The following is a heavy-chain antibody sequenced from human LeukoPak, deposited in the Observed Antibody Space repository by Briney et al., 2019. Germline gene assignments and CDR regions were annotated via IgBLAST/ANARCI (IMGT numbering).Heavy chain of an antibody. D-gene: IGHD4-23*01. V-gene: IGHV4-59*01. CDR1: GGSTSSYY. J-gene: IGHJ4*02. Sequence: PSETLSLTCTVSGGSTSSYYWSWIRQPPGKGLEWIGYIYYSGSTNYNPSLKSRVTISVDTSKNQFSLKLSSVTAADTAVYYCAREGNSGFDYWGQGTLVTVSS. CDR2: IYYSGST. CDR3: AREGNSGFDY.